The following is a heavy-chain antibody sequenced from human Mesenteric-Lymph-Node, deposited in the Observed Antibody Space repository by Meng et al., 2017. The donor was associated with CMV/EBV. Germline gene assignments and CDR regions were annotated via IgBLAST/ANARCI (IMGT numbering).Heavy chain of an antibody. V-gene: IGHV1-2*02. J-gene: IGHJ4*02. CDR1: GYTFTDYY. CDR2: INPNSGGT. D-gene: IGHD5-12*01. CDR3: ARWNSGYAPFDY. Sequence: ASVKVSCKASGYTFTDYYIHWVRQAPGQGLEWMGWINPNSGGTNYAQKFQGRVTMTRDTSISTAYMELSRLRSDDTAVYYCARWNSGYAPFDYWGQGTLVTVSS.